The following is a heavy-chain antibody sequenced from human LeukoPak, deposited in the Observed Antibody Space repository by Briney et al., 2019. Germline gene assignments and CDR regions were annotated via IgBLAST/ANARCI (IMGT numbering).Heavy chain of an antibody. D-gene: IGHD6-19*01. CDR2: ISGSGGST. J-gene: IGHJ4*02. V-gene: IGHV3-23*01. CDR1: GFTFSSYA. CDR3: AKVFDSSGWYHFDY. Sequence: PGGSLRLSCAASGFTFSSYAMSWVRQAPGKGLESVSAISGSGGSTYYADSVKGRFTISRDNSKNTLYLQMNSLRAEDTAVYYCAKVFDSSGWYHFDYWGQGTLVTVSS.